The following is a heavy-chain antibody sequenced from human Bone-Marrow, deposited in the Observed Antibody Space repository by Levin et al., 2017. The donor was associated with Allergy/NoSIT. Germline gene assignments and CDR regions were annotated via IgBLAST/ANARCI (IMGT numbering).Heavy chain of an antibody. CDR3: AKDKGLFYGMDV. CDR2: ISWNSGSI. V-gene: IGHV3-9*01. CDR1: GFTFDDYA. Sequence: SLKISCAASGFTFDDYAMHWVRQAPGKGLEWVSGISWNSGSIGYADSVKGRFTISRDNAKNSLYLQMNSLRAEDTALYYCAKDKGLFYGMDVWVQGTTVTVSS. J-gene: IGHJ6*02.